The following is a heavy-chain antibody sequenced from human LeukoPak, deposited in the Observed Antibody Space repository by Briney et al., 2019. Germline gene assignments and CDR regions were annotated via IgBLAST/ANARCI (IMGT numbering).Heavy chain of an antibody. D-gene: IGHD3-10*01. J-gene: IGHJ4*02. V-gene: IGHV4-59*01. CDR1: GGSISSYY. Sequence: PSETLSLTCTVPGGSISSYYWSWIRQPPGKGLEWIGYIYYSGSTNYNPSLKSRVTISVDTSKNQFSLKLSSVTAADTAVYYCAREGSRTLFDYWGQGTLVTVSS. CDR3: AREGSRTLFDY. CDR2: IYYSGST.